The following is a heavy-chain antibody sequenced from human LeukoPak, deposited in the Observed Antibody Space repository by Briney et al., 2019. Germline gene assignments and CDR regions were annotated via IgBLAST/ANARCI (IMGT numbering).Heavy chain of an antibody. CDR3: ARDGGTAAAGTDWFDP. Sequence: ASVKVSCKASGYTFTNYAMHWVRQAPGQGLEWMGWINTDNGNTKYSQKFQGRVTITRDTSASTAYMELSSLRSEDTGVYYCARDGGTAAAGTDWFDPWGRGTLVIVSS. V-gene: IGHV1-3*04. CDR2: INTDNGNT. CDR1: GYTFTNYA. J-gene: IGHJ5*02. D-gene: IGHD6-13*01.